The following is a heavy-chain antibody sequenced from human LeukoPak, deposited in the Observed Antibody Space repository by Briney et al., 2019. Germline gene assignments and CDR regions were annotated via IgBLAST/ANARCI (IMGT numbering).Heavy chain of an antibody. D-gene: IGHD5-18*01. V-gene: IGHV3-23*01. J-gene: IGHJ4*02. CDR3: AKDLFSGGYSYTYDY. CDR1: GFTFSSYA. Sequence: GGSLRLSCAASGFTFSSYAMSWVRQAPGKGLEWVSAISGSGGSTYYADSVKGRFTISRDNSKNTLYLQMNSLRAEDTAVYYCAKDLFSGGYSYTYDYWGQGTLVTVSS. CDR2: ISGSGGST.